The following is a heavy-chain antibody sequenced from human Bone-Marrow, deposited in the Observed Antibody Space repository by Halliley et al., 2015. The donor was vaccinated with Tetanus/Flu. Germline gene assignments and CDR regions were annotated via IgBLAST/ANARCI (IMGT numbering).Heavy chain of an antibody. CDR3: ARDSAYPTRDAFDG. Sequence: IGYIYHRGATNSNPPLKSRVTISLDTSKNQFSLTLTSVTAADAAVYYCARDSAYPTRDAFDGWSQGTMVTVSS. V-gene: IGHV4-59*01. D-gene: IGHD2-2*02. CDR2: IYHRGAT. J-gene: IGHJ3*01.